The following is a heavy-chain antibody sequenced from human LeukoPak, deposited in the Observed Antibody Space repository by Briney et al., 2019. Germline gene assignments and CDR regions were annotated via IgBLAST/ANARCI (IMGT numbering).Heavy chain of an antibody. D-gene: IGHD5-18*01. J-gene: IGHJ4*02. V-gene: IGHV3-30-3*01. Sequence: GGSLRLSCAASGFTFSSYAMHWVRQAPGKGLEWVAVISYDGSNKYYADSVKGRFTISRDNSKNTLYLQMNSLRAEDTAVYYCAKEGLGYSYGDLDYWGQGTLVTVSS. CDR3: AKEGLGYSYGDLDY. CDR2: ISYDGSNK. CDR1: GFTFSSYA.